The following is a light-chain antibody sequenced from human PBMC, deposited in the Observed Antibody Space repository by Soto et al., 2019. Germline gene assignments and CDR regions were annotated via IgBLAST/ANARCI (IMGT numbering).Light chain of an antibody. CDR3: QQCDDFPHT. J-gene: IGKJ2*01. V-gene: IGKV1-33*01. CDR2: EAT. CDR1: QDISNS. Sequence: DIQMTQSPSSLSASVGDRVTISCQASQDISNSLNWYQQKPGKAPKLLIYEATTLETGVPSRFSGSGSGTEFTFTIRSLQPEDLATYYCQQCDDFPHTFGQGTKLEIK.